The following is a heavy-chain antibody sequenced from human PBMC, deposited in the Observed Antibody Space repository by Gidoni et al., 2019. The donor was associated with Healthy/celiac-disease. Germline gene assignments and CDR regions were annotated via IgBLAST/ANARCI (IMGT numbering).Heavy chain of an antibody. D-gene: IGHD3-10*01. CDR2: INPNSGGT. CDR3: ARDRYQGSGSWCHS. Sequence: QVLLVQSGAEVKQPGASVKVSCKASGYTFTGYYMHWVRQAPGQGLEWMGWINPNSGGTNYAQKFQGRVTMTRDTSISTAYMELSRLRSDDTAVYDCARDRYQGSGSWCHSWGQGTLVTVSS. V-gene: IGHV1-2*02. J-gene: IGHJ5*01. CDR1: GYTFTGYY.